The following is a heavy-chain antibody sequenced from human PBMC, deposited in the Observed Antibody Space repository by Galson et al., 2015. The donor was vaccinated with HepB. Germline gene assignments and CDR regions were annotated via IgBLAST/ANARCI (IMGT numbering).Heavy chain of an antibody. CDR1: GFTFTSHY. CDR2: VNPSGDNT. V-gene: IGHV1-46*01. D-gene: IGHD2-2*01. CDR3: VRASPRGRFCSSSSCYNKKWFDP. J-gene: IGHJ5*02. Sequence: SVKVSCKAFGFTFTSHYFHWVRQAPGQGLEWMGMVNPSGDNTTYAQKFQGRVTMTRDTSTTTVSMELSSLRSEDTAVYYCVRASPRGRFCSSSSCYNKKWFDPWGQGTLIIVSS.